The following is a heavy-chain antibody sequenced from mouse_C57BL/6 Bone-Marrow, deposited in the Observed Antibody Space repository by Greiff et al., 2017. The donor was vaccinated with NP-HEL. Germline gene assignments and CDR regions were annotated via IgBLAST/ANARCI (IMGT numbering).Heavy chain of an antibody. CDR3: TGRGYYFFAY. Sequence: EVKLEESGGGLVQPGGSMKLSCVASGFTFSNYWMNWVRQSPEKGLEWVAQIRLKSDNYATHYAESVKGRFTISRDDSKSRVYLQMNNLRAEDTGIYYCTGRGYYFFAYWGQGTLVTVSA. V-gene: IGHV6-3*01. CDR1: GFTFSNYW. J-gene: IGHJ3*01. CDR2: IRLKSDNYAT. D-gene: IGHD2-3*01.